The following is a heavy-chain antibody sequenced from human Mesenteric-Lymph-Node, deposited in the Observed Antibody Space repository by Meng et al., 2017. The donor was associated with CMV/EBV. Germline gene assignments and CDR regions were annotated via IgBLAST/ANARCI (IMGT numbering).Heavy chain of an antibody. V-gene: IGHV4-59*01. CDR1: GGSISNYY. CDR2: IYYSGDT. D-gene: IGHD4-23*01. Sequence: SETLSLTCTVSGGSISNYYWSWIRQPPGKGLEWIGYIYYSGDTDYNPSLRGRVTISVDTSKNQLSLKLNSVTAADTAVYYCTTTDPTYGGNYYFDNWGQGTLVTVSS. CDR3: TTTDPTYGGNYYFDN. J-gene: IGHJ4*02.